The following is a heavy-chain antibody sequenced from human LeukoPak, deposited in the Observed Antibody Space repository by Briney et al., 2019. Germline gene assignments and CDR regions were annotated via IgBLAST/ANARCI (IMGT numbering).Heavy chain of an antibody. CDR1: GGSISSSNW. CDR3: ARDRVLLWFGESYYFDY. Sequence: SSETLSLTCAVSGGSISSSNWWSWVRQPPGKGLEWIGEIYHSGSTNYNPSLKSRVTISVDKSKNQFSLKLSSVTAADTAVYYCARDRVLLWFGESYYFDYWGQGTLVTVSS. V-gene: IGHV4-4*02. D-gene: IGHD3-10*01. J-gene: IGHJ4*02. CDR2: IYHSGST.